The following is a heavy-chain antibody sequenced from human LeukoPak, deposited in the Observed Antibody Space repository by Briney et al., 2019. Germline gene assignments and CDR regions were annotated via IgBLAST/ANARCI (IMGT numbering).Heavy chain of an antibody. D-gene: IGHD2-21*01. Sequence: RASVKVSCKASGGTFSSYAISWVRQAPGQGLEWMGGIIPIFGTANYAQKFQGRVTITADESTSTAYMELSSLRSEDTAVYYCGGCGGCAYYYSGMDVWGQGTTVTVSS. CDR1: GGTFSSYA. V-gene: IGHV1-69*01. CDR2: IIPIFGTA. CDR3: GGCGGCAYYYSGMDV. J-gene: IGHJ6*02.